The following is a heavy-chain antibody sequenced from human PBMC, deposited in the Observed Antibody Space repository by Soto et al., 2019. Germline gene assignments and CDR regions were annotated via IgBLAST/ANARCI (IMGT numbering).Heavy chain of an antibody. CDR1: GGSISSYY. CDR2: IYYSGST. J-gene: IGHJ5*02. V-gene: IGHV4-59*08. Sequence: SETLSLTCTVSGGSISSYYWIWIRQPPGKGLEWIGYIYYSGSTNYNPSLKSRVTISVDTSKNQFSLKLSSVTAADTAVYYCARLKEYSWFDPWGQGTLVTVSS. CDR3: ARLKEYSWFDP. D-gene: IGHD6-6*01.